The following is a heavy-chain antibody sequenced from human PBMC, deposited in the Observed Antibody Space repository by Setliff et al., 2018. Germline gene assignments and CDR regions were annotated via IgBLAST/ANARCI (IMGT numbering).Heavy chain of an antibody. J-gene: IGHJ5*02. D-gene: IGHD3-3*01. V-gene: IGHV1-3*01. Sequence: ASVKVSCKASGYTFTSYAMHWVRQAPGQGLEWMGWINAGNGNIRYSQNFQGRVTITRDTSASTAYMELSSLTSEDTAVYYCARDTYIGDFWSGYYIQGQFDPWGQGTLVTAPQ. CDR3: ARDTYIGDFWSGYYIQGQFDP. CDR1: GYTFTSYA. CDR2: INAGNGNI.